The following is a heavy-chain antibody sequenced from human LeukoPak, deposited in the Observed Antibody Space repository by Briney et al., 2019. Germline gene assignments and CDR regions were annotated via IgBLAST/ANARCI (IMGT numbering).Heavy chain of an antibody. CDR3: ARGDYYGSRGDY. V-gene: IGHV3-33*01. D-gene: IGHD3-10*01. CDR2: IWYDGSKK. J-gene: IGHJ4*02. CDR1: GFTFSSYG. Sequence: ARGSLILSCAASGFTFSSYGMHWVRQAPGKGLEWVAVIWYDGSKKYYADSVKGRFTISRDNPKNTLYLHMNRLRAEDTAVYYCARGDYYGSRGDYWGQGTLVTVSS.